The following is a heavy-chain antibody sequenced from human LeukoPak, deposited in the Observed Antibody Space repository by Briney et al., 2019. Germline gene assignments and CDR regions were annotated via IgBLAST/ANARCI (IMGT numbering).Heavy chain of an antibody. V-gene: IGHV1-18*01. CDR2: ISGYNGYT. D-gene: IGHD4-17*01. CDR1: GYTFSSYG. J-gene: IGHJ3*02. Sequence: ASVKVSCKASGYTFSSYGISWVRQAPGQGLEWMGWISGYNGYTNYAQNLQGRVTVTTDTSTSTVYMELRSLRSDDTAVYCCARGNGDNSGGYAFDIWGRGTMVTVSS. CDR3: ARGNGDNSGGYAFDI.